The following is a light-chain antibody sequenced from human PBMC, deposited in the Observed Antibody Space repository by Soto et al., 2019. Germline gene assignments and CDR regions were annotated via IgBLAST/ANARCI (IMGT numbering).Light chain of an antibody. Sequence: DIQMTQSPSTLSASVGDRVTITCRASQNINNWLALYQQKPGKAPKLLIYKASTVESGVPSRFSVSGFGTEFTLTNSSLQPDDVAPDYCQQYNSYSFTFGPGAKVHIK. CDR2: KAS. CDR3: QQYNSYSFT. V-gene: IGKV1-5*03. CDR1: QNINNW. J-gene: IGKJ3*01.